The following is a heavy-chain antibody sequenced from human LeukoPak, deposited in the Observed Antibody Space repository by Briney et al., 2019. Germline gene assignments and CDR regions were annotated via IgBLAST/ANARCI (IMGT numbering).Heavy chain of an antibody. CDR1: GFALSTSGVG. Sequence: SGPTLVNPTQTLTLTCTFAGFALSTSGVGVGWIRQPPGKALEGLALSYWGYDKRNSPPLKSRLNITKDTYKNQVVLTMTNLDPVDTATYYCALNLYDSSGYTPGEYFQHWGQGTLVTVSS. V-gene: IGHV2-5*02. J-gene: IGHJ1*01. CDR3: ALNLYDSSGYTPGEYFQH. CDR2: SYWGYDK. D-gene: IGHD3-22*01.